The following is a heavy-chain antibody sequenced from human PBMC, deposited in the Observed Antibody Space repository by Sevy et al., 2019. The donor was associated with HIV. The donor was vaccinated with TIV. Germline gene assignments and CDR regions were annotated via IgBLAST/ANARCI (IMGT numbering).Heavy chain of an antibody. Sequence: GGSLRLSCAASGFTFSSNWMSWVRQAPGKGLEWVANIKQDGSEKYFMDSVKGRFTISRDNARNSLYLQMNSLRAEDTAVYYCARYCTRTRCSYANGGLDYWGQGTLVTVSS. CDR3: ARYCTRTRCSYANGGLDY. CDR1: GFTFSSNW. J-gene: IGHJ4*02. D-gene: IGHD2-2*01. CDR2: IKQDGSEK. V-gene: IGHV3-7*01.